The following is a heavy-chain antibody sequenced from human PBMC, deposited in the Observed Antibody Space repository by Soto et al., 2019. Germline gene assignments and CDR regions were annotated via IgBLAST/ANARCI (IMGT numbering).Heavy chain of an antibody. V-gene: IGHV3-30*03. CDR2: ISFDGANK. CDR3: ARGGAVGARVYLFDF. D-gene: IGHD1-26*01. CDR1: GFTFDRHA. J-gene: IGHJ4*02. Sequence: QVRLVESGGGVAQPGRSLTLSCAASGFTFDRHAMHWLRQPPGKGLEWLAAISFDGANKYYPDSVWGRYTASRYNSATPPPLEMTRLTGPDPALYYCARGGAVGARVYLFDFWGQGALVTASS.